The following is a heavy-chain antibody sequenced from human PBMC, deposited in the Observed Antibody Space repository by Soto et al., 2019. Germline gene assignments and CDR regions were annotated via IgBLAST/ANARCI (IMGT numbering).Heavy chain of an antibody. V-gene: IGHV3-23*01. CDR3: VKDNNWDDPG. CDR1: GFIFSTNG. J-gene: IGHJ4*02. D-gene: IGHD1-1*01. CDR2: IDGDGGTAT. Sequence: GGSLRLSCVASGFIFSTNGMTWVRQAPGKGLEWVSIIDGDGGTATYYADSVKGRFTVSRDNSKNTLYLQMNNLRVEDTAIYYCVKDNNWDDPGWGQGTLVTDS.